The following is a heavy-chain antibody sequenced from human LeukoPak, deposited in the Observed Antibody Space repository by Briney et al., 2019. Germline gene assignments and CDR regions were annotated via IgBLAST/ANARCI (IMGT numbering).Heavy chain of an antibody. CDR3: ARVGHTVTKYYYYYYMDV. CDR2: ISAYNGNT. V-gene: IGHV1-18*01. J-gene: IGHJ6*03. CDR1: GYTFTSYG. Sequence: ASVKVSCKASGYTFTSYGISWVRQAPGQGLEWRGWISAYNGNTNYAQKLQGRVTMTTDTSTSTAYMELRSLRSDDTAVYYCARVGHTVTKYYYYYYMDVWGKGTTVTVSS. D-gene: IGHD4-17*01.